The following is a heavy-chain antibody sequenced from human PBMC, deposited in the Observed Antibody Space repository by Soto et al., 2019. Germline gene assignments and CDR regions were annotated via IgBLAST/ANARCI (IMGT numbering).Heavy chain of an antibody. CDR2: INASGTT. CDR3: ARGPHITILTKRFDP. J-gene: IGHJ5*02. Sequence: QVQLQQWGAGLLKPSETLSLTCAVFGGSFSGHYWSWIRQSPGKGLEWIGEINASGTTNYNPSLKSRVTISIDTSNNQFFLRLSSVTAADSSLYFCARGPHITILTKRFDPWGQGTLVTVSS. CDR1: GGSFSGHY. V-gene: IGHV4-34*01. D-gene: IGHD3-3*01.